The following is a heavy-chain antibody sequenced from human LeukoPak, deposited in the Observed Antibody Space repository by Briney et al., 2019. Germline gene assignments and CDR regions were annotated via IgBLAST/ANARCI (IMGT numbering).Heavy chain of an antibody. J-gene: IGHJ4*02. CDR1: GFTVRSNY. D-gene: IGHD6-13*01. CDR2: IYSGGST. V-gene: IGHV3-53*01. Sequence: GGSLRLSCAASGFTVRSNYMSWVRQAPGKGLEWVSVIYSGGSTYYADSVKGRFTISRDNSKNTLYLQMNSLRAEDTAVYYCTTERWDSSRHLYYFDYWGQGVLVTVSS. CDR3: TTERWDSSRHLYYFDY.